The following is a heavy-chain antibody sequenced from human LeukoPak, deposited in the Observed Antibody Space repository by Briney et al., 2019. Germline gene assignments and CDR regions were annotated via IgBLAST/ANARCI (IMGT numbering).Heavy chain of an antibody. CDR2: ISYDGSNK. D-gene: IGHD6-13*01. J-gene: IGHJ3*02. CDR3: AKAATGTRNAFDI. V-gene: IGHV3-30*18. Sequence: GGSLRLSCAASGFTFSNYGMHWVRQAPGKGLEWVAVISYDGSNKGYVDSVKGRFTISRDNSKNTLYLQMNSLRAEDTAVYYCAKAATGTRNAFDIWGQGTLVTVSS. CDR1: GFTFSNYG.